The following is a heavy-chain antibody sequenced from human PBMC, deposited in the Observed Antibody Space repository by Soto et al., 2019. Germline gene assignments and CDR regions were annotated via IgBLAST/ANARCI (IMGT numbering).Heavy chain of an antibody. D-gene: IGHD2-2*01. CDR3: ARGDIVVVPAANEEGYYYYGMDV. CDR1: GGSFSGYY. V-gene: IGHV4-34*01. J-gene: IGHJ6*02. CDR2: INHSGST. Sequence: QVQLQQWGAGLLKPSETLSLTCAVYGGSFSGYYWSWIRQPPGKGLEWIGEINHSGSTNYNPSLKSRVTISVDTYKNQFSLKLSSVNAADTAVYYCARGDIVVVPAANEEGYYYYGMDVWGQGTTVNVSS.